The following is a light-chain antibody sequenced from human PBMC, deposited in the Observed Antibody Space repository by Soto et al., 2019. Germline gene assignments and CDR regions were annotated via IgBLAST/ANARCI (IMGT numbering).Light chain of an antibody. J-gene: IGKJ1*01. CDR2: GAS. CDR1: QSVSSSY. V-gene: IGKV3-20*01. CDR3: QQYGSSPRT. Sequence: IVLTQSPGTLSLSPGERATFSCRSSQSVSSSYLAWYQQKPGQAPRLLIYGASSRATGIPDRFSGSGSGTDFTLTISRLEPEDLAVYYCQQYGSSPRTFGQGTKVDIK.